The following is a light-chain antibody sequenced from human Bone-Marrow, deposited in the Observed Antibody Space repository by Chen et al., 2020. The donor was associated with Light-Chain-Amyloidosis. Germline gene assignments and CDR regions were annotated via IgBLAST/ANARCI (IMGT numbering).Light chain of an antibody. Sequence: SYELTQPPSVSVSPGQTARITCSGDDLPTKYAYWYQQKPGQAPVLVTHRDTERPSGISERFSGSRSGTTATLTISGVQAEDEAEYNCQSADSSGTYEVIFGGGTKLTVL. CDR3: QSADSSGTYEVI. CDR2: RDT. V-gene: IGLV3-25*03. CDR1: DLPTKY. J-gene: IGLJ2*01.